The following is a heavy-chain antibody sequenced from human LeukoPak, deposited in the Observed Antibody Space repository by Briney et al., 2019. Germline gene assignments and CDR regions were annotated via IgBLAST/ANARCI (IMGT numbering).Heavy chain of an antibody. D-gene: IGHD4-11*01. V-gene: IGHV3-23*01. CDR1: GITFSKYG. CDR2: VLGSGVPT. J-gene: IGHJ3*01. Sequence: GGSLRLSCAASGITFSKYGMSWVRQAPGKGLEWVATVLGSGVPTYYADSVQGRFTISRDNSKNTLYLQMNSLRAEDAAVYYCANEYSKGDVWGQGTMVTVSS. CDR3: ANEYSKGDV.